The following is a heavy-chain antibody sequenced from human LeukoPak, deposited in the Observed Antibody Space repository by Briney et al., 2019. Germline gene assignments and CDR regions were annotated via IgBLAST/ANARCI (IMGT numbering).Heavy chain of an antibody. CDR2: IVVGSGNT. V-gene: IGHV1-58*01. D-gene: IGHD2-8*02. Sequence: SVTVSCTASGFTFTTSAVQWVRQARGQRREWIGRIVVGSGNTDHAQKFQGRLTITRDISTSTAYMELSSLTSDDTAVYYCAAVPNANAWYWDDAFDIWGQGTMVTVSS. CDR1: GFTFTTSA. J-gene: IGHJ3*02. CDR3: AAVPNANAWYWDDAFDI.